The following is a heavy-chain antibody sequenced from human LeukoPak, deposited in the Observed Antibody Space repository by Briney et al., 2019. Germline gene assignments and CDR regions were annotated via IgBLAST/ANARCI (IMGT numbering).Heavy chain of an antibody. CDR3: ATDRAAAGSFDY. V-gene: IGHV1-18*01. CDR2: ISAYNGNT. CDR1: GYTFTSYG. J-gene: IGHJ4*02. Sequence: ASVKVSCKASGYTFTSYGISWVRQASGQGLEWMGWISAYNGNTNYAQKLQGRVTMTTDTSTSTAYMELRSLRSDDTAVYYCATDRAAAGSFDYWGQGTLVTVSS. D-gene: IGHD6-13*01.